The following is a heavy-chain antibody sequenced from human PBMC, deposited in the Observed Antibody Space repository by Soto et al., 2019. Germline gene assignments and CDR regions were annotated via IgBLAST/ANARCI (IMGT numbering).Heavy chain of an antibody. CDR1: GGSIGSGGYS. Sequence: PSETLSLTCAVSGGSIGSGGYSWSWIRQPPGKGLEWIGYIYHSGSTYYNPSLKSRVTISVDRSKNQFSLKLSSVTAADTAVYYCARVRIAAEFDYWGQGTLVTVSS. D-gene: IGHD6-6*01. J-gene: IGHJ4*02. CDR3: ARVRIAAEFDY. CDR2: IYHSGST. V-gene: IGHV4-30-2*01.